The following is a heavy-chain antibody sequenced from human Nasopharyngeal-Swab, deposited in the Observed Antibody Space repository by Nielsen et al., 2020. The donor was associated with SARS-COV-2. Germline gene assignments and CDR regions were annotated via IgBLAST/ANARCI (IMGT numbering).Heavy chain of an antibody. CDR3: ARKMIYCSGGSCYGMDV. CDR1: GFTFSSYA. J-gene: IGHJ6*02. V-gene: IGHV3-23*03. D-gene: IGHD2-15*01. CDR2: IYSGGSST. Sequence: GESLKISCAASGFTFSSYAMSWVRQAPGKGLEWVSVIYSGGSSTYYADSVKGRFTISRDNAKNSLYLQMNSLRDEDTAVYYCARKMIYCSGGSCYGMDVWGQGTTVTVSS.